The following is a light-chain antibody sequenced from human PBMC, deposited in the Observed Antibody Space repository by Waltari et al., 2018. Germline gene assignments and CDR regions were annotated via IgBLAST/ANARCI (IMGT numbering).Light chain of an antibody. J-gene: IGKJ3*01. CDR3: QNYDGAPLT. CDR2: GAS. CDR1: RDVGKY. V-gene: IGKV1-27*01. Sequence: QMTQSPPSLSASLGDRVTITCRASRDVGKYLAWYHRKPGKIPDLLVYGASTLQSGVPSRFSGSGSGADFTLTIIGLQPEDVGTYYCQNYDGAPLTFGPGTKVHFK.